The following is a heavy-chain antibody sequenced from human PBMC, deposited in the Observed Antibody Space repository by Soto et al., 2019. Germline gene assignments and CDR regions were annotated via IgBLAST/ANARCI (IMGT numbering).Heavy chain of an antibody. J-gene: IGHJ5*02. D-gene: IGHD6-19*01. Sequence: SETLSLTCTVSGGSISSYYWSWIRQPPGKGLEWIGYIYYSGSTNYNPSLKSRVTISVDTSKNQFSLKLSSVTAADTAVYYCARESSGWPYNCFDPWGQGTLVTVSS. CDR3: ARESSGWPYNCFDP. V-gene: IGHV4-59*01. CDR2: IYYSGST. CDR1: GGSISSYY.